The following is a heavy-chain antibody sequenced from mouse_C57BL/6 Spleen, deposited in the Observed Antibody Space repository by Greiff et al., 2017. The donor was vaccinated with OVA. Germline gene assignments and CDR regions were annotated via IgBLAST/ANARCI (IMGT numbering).Heavy chain of an antibody. CDR3: ARRTGTSWYFDV. Sequence: ESGPGLVKPSQSLSLTCSVTGYSITSGYYWNWIRQFPGNKLEWMGYISYDGSNNYNPSLKNRISITRDTSKNQFFLKLNSVTTEDTATYYCARRTGTSWYFDVWGTGTTVTVSS. CDR2: ISYDGSN. CDR1: GYSITSGYY. D-gene: IGHD4-1*01. V-gene: IGHV3-6*01. J-gene: IGHJ1*03.